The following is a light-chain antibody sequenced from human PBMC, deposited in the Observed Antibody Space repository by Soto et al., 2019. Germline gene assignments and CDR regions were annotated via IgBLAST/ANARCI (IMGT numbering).Light chain of an antibody. Sequence: DAVLTQSPLSLPVTLGQPASISCRSSQSLVNSAGNTFLNWFQQRPSQSPRRLIYKASNRDSGVTDRFSGSGSGTDFTLKISRVEAEDVGVYYCMQGSHWPFTFGQGTNLEIK. J-gene: IGKJ2*01. CDR3: MQGSHWPFT. V-gene: IGKV2-30*01. CDR2: KAS. CDR1: QSLVNSAGNTF.